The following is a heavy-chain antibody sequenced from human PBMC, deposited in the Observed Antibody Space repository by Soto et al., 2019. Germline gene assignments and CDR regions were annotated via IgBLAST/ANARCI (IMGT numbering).Heavy chain of an antibody. D-gene: IGHD1-26*01. Sequence: PGGSLRLSCAASGFTFSSYAMHWVRQAPGKGLEWVAVISYDGSNKYYADSVKGRFTISRDNSKNTLYLQMNSLRAEDTAVYYCARDGWYSGSYGAFDYWGQGTLVTVSS. V-gene: IGHV3-30-3*01. CDR1: GFTFSSYA. CDR2: ISYDGSNK. CDR3: ARDGWYSGSYGAFDY. J-gene: IGHJ4*02.